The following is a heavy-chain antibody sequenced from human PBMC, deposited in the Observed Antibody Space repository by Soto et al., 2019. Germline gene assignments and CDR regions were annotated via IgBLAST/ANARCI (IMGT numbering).Heavy chain of an antibody. CDR3: ARGQQLLHYYLDY. J-gene: IGHJ4*02. V-gene: IGHV1-69*13. Sequence: ASVKVSCKASGGTFSSYAISWVRQAPGQGLEWMGGIIPIFGTANYAQKFQGRVTITADESTSTASMELSTLRSEDTAVSYCARGQQLLHYYLDYGGKGTLV. CDR1: GGTFSSYA. D-gene: IGHD6-6*01. CDR2: IIPIFGTA.